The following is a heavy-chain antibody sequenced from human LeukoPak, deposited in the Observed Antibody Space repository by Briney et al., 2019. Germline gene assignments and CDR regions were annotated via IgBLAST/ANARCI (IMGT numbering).Heavy chain of an antibody. D-gene: IGHD6-19*01. J-gene: IGHJ3*02. CDR2: ISSSSSTI. Sequence: PGGSLRLSCAASGFTFSSYSMNWVRQAPGKGLEWVSYISSSSSTIYYADSVKGRFTISRDNAKNSLYLQMNSLRADDTALYYCAKAVAAPGAFDIWGQGTVVTVSS. V-gene: IGHV3-48*04. CDR1: GFTFSSYS. CDR3: AKAVAAPGAFDI.